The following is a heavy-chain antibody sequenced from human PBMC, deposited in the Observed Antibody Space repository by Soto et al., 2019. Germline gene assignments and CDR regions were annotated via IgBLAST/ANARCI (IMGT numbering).Heavy chain of an antibody. CDR3: AKDFFDFWSGPSYYYGMDV. CDR2: ISYDGSNK. V-gene: IGHV3-30*18. CDR1: GFTFSSYG. D-gene: IGHD3-3*01. Sequence: GGSLRLSGAASGFTFSSYGMHWVRQAPGKGLEWVAVISYDGSNKYYADSVKGRFTISRDNSQNTLYLQMNSLRAEDTAVYYCAKDFFDFWSGPSYYYGMDVWGQGTTVAVSS. J-gene: IGHJ6*02.